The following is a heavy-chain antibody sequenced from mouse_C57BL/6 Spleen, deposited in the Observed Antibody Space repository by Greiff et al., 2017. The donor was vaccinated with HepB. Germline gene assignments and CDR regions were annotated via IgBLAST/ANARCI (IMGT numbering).Heavy chain of an antibody. CDR2: ISSGGDYF. D-gene: IGHD2-14*01. CDR1: GFTFSSYA. V-gene: IGHV5-9-1*02. Sequence: EVQLVESGEGLVKPGGSLKLSCAASGFTFSSYAMSWVRQTPEKRLEWVAYISSGGDYFYYADTVKGRFTISRDNARNTLYLQMSSLKSEDTAVYYCTRDPIGWFAYWGQGTLVTVSA. CDR3: TRDPIGWFAY. J-gene: IGHJ3*01.